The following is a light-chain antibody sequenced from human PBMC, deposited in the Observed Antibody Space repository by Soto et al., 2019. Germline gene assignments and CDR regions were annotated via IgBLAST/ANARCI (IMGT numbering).Light chain of an antibody. Sequence: EVVMTQSPATLSVSPGERATLSCRASQSVSSNLAWYQQNHGQAPRLLIYGASTRATGIPARFSGSGSGTEFTLTISSLQSEDFAVYFCQQRRNWVSFGPGTRL. CDR2: GAS. CDR1: QSVSSN. J-gene: IGKJ3*01. V-gene: IGKV3-15*01. CDR3: QQRRNWVS.